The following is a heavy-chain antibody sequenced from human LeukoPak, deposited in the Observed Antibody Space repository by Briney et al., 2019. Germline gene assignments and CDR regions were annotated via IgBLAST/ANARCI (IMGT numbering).Heavy chain of an antibody. D-gene: IGHD3-10*01. CDR3: ARVTYGSGTYGAFDY. CDR2: VSGSGGST. J-gene: IGHJ4*02. Sequence: GSLRLSCAASGFTFSSYGMAWVRQAPGKGLEWVSSVSGSGGSTHYADSVKGRFTISRDNSKNTLYLQMSSLRAEDTAIYYCARVTYGSGTYGAFDYWGQGTLVTVSP. V-gene: IGHV3-23*01. CDR1: GFTFSSYG.